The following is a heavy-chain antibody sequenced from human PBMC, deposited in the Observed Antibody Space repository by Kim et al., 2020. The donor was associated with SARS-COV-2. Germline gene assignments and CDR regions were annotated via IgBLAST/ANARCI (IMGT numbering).Heavy chain of an antibody. CDR3: TKRTSGAWPFDY. D-gene: IGHD2-2*01. V-gene: IGHV3-23*01. J-gene: IGHJ4*02. CDR2: IGITGGNT. CDR1: GFTFTSYA. Sequence: GGSLRLSCEASGFTFTSYAMTWVRQAPGKGLEWVASIGITGGNTYYADSVKGRFTISRDNSRYTLFLHMNSLRAEDTAVYYCTKRTSGAWPFDYWGQGTLVTVSS.